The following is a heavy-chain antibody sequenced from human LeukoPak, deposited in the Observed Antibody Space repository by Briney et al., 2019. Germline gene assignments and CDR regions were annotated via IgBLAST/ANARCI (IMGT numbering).Heavy chain of an antibody. CDR2: ISAYNGNT. D-gene: IGHD6-13*01. CDR1: GYTFTSYG. V-gene: IGHV1-18*01. J-gene: IGHJ4*02. CDR3: ASAFAIAAAGTEHGRFDY. Sequence: ASVKVSCKASGYTFTSYGISWVRQAPGQGLEWMGWISAYNGNTNYAQKLQGRVTMTTDTSTSTAYMELRSLRSDDTAVYYCASAFAIAAAGTEHGRFDYWGQGTLVTVSS.